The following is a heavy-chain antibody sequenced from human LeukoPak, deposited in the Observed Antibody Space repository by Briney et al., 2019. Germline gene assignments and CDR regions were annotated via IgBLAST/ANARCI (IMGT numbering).Heavy chain of an antibody. J-gene: IGHJ4*02. CDR3: AKDLGGTVLAY. D-gene: IGHD2-8*02. CDR1: GFTFDDYA. V-gene: IGHV3-9*01. CDR2: ISWNSGSI. Sequence: GGSLSLSCAASGFTFDDYAMHWVRQAPGKGLEWVSGISWNSGSIGYADSVKGRFTISRDNAKNSLYLQMNSLRAEDTALYYCAKDLGGTVLAYWGQGTLVTVSS.